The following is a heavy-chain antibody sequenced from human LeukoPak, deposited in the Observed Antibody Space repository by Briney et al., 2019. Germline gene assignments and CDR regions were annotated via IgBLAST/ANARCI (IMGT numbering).Heavy chain of an antibody. V-gene: IGHV4-4*09. Sequence: SETLSLTCTVSGGSTSSYYWSWIRQPPGKGLEWIGYIYTSGSTNYNPSLKSRVTISVDTSKNQFSLKLSSVTAADTAVYYCARHRRGAGTADFDYWGQGTTVTVSS. J-gene: IGHJ4*03. CDR3: ARHRRGAGTADFDY. CDR1: GGSTSSYY. CDR2: IYTSGST. D-gene: IGHD6-13*01.